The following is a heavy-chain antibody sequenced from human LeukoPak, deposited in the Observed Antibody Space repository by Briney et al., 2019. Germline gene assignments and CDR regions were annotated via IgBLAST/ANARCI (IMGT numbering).Heavy chain of an antibody. J-gene: IGHJ3*02. CDR3: VKDNAVAGIEAFDI. CDR2: IYSSGRT. V-gene: IGHV4-4*07. D-gene: IGHD6-19*01. CDR1: GGSITSHY. Sequence: AETLSLTCTVSGGSITSHYWNWIRQPAGKGLEWIGRIYSSGRTNYHPSLKSRFTMSLDTSKNQFSLKLNSVSAADTAVYFCVKDNAVAGIEAFDIWGQGTPVTVSS.